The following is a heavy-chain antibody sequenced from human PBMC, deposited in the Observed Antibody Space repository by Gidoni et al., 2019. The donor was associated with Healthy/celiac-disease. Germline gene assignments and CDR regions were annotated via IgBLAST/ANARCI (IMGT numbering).Heavy chain of an antibody. J-gene: IGHJ4*02. Sequence: QLQLQESGPGLVKPSETLSLTCTVSGGSISSSSYYWGWIRQPPGKGLEWIGSIYYSGSTYYNPSLKSRVTISVDTSKNQFSLKLSSVTAADTAVYYCARQVVVAANHFDYWGQGTLVTVSS. V-gene: IGHV4-39*01. CDR1: GGSISSSSYY. CDR2: IYYSGST. CDR3: ARQVVVAANHFDY. D-gene: IGHD2-15*01.